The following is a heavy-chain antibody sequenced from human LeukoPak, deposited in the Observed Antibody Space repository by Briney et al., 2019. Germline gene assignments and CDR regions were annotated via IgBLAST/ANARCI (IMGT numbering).Heavy chain of an antibody. CDR3: ATPKSGSYYSSFDY. CDR2: ISYDGRSK. V-gene: IGHV3-30*03. J-gene: IGHJ4*02. Sequence: GGSLRLSCAASGFIFSNYGMHWVCQAPGKGLKWVAVISYDGRSKYYADSVKGRFTTSRDNSKNTLYLQMNSLRAEDTAVYYCATPKSGSYYSSFDYWGQGTLVTVSS. CDR1: GFIFSNYG. D-gene: IGHD1-26*01.